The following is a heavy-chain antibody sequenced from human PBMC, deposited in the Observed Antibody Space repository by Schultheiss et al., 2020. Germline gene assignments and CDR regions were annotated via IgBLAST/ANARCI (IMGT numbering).Heavy chain of an antibody. CDR3: AKDKRDYGDYYYYGMDV. V-gene: IGHV3-23*01. Sequence: GGSLRLSCAASGFTFSSYAMSWVRQAPGKGLEWVSAISGSGGSTYYADSVKGRFTISRDNSKNTLYLQMNSLRAEDTALYYCAKDKRDYGDYYYYGMDVWGQGTTVTVSS. CDR2: ISGSGGST. J-gene: IGHJ6*02. D-gene: IGHD4-17*01. CDR1: GFTFSSYA.